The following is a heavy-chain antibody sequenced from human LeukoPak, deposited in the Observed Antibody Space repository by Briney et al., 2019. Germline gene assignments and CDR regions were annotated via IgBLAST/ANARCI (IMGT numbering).Heavy chain of an antibody. J-gene: IGHJ4*02. CDR3: AKECCSSTSCSGPLDY. D-gene: IGHD2-2*01. CDR1: GFAFSSYA. V-gene: IGHV3-23*01. Sequence: GGSLRLSCAASGFAFSSYAMSCVREAPGKGLEWVSAISGSGGRTYYADSVKSRFTISRDNSKNTLYLQMNRLRAEDTAVYYCAKECCSSTSCSGPLDYWGQGTLVTVSS. CDR2: ISGSGGRT.